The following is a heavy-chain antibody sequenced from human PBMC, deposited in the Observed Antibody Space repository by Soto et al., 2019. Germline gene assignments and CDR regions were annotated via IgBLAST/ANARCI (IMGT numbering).Heavy chain of an antibody. J-gene: IGHJ4*02. V-gene: IGHV4-38-2*01. CDR1: GYSISSGYY. CDR3: ARLISLFDY. Sequence: LSLTCAVSGYSISSGYYWGWIRQPPGKGLEWIGSIYHSGSTYYNPSLKSRVTISVDTSKNQFSLKLSSVTAADTAVYYCARLISLFDYWGQGTLVTVSS. D-gene: IGHD3-16*01. CDR2: IYHSGST.